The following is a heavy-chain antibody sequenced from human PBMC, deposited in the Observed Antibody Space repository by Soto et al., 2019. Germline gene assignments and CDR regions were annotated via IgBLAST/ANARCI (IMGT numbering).Heavy chain of an antibody. CDR2: ISYDGSNK. Sequence: GGSLRLSCAASGFTFSSYGMHWVRQAPGKGLEWVAVISYDGSNKYYADSVKGRFTISRDNSKNTLYLQMNSLRAEDTAVYYCAKDHDRWLRAPTKYYFDYWGQGTLVTVSS. CDR1: GFTFSSYG. CDR3: AKDHDRWLRAPTKYYFDY. V-gene: IGHV3-30*18. D-gene: IGHD5-12*01. J-gene: IGHJ4*02.